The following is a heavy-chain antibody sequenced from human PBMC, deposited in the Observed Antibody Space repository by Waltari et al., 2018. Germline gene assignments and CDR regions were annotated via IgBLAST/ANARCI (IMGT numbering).Heavy chain of an antibody. CDR1: GYTFTSYA. D-gene: IGHD2-21*02. J-gene: IGHJ6*02. V-gene: IGHV1-3*01. CDR3: ARNGGNSGFYYYGMDV. CDR2: INAGNGNT. Sequence: QVQLVQSGAEVKKPGASVKVSCKASGYTFTSYAMHWVRQAPGQRLEWMGWINAGNGNTKFSQNFQGRVTITRDTSASTAYMELSSLRSEDTAVYYCARNGGNSGFYYYGMDVWGQGTTVTVSS.